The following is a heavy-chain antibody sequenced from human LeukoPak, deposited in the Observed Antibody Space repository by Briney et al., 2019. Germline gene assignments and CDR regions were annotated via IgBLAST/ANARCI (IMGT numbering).Heavy chain of an antibody. CDR1: GGSISSYY. CDR2: IYTSGST. Sequence: PSETLSLTCTVSGGSISSYYWSWIRQPAGKGLEWIGRIYTSGSTNYNPSLKSRVTMSVDTSKNQFSLKLSSVTAADTAVYYCARARSSSRTIYYYYYMDVWGKGTTVTVSS. CDR3: ARARSSSRTIYYYYYMDV. D-gene: IGHD6-13*01. V-gene: IGHV4-4*07. J-gene: IGHJ6*03.